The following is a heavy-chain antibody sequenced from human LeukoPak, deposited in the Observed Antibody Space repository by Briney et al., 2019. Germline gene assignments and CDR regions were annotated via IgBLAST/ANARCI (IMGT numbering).Heavy chain of an antibody. V-gene: IGHV3-23*01. J-gene: IGHJ4*02. D-gene: IGHD3-10*01. Sequence: GGSLRLSCAASGFTFSNFGMNWVRQAPGKGLEWVSIITSGVGITYYADSVKGRFTISRDNSKNTLYLQMNGLRAEDTAVYYCAKGDYYDFDYWGQGTLVTVSS. CDR3: AKGDYYDFDY. CDR1: GFTFSNFG. CDR2: ITSGVGIT.